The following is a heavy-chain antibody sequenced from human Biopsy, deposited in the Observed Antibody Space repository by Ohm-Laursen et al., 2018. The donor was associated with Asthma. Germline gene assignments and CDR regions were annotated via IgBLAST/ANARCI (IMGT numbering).Heavy chain of an antibody. D-gene: IGHD3-10*01. CDR3: AHAQTSWNYYGSGNYLYHFDS. CDR2: TFWDDDK. Sequence: TQTLTLTCTVSGFSLSTLGVGVGWFRQPPGKALEWLAPTFWDDDKPFSPSLKSRLTIAKDTSRNQVVLTMTNMDPVDTGTYFCAHAQTSWNYYGSGNYLYHFDSWGQGTLVTVSS. CDR1: GFSLSTLGVG. J-gene: IGHJ4*02. V-gene: IGHV2-5*02.